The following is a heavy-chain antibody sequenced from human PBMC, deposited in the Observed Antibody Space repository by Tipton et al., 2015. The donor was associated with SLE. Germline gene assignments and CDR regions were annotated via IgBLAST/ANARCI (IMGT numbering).Heavy chain of an antibody. CDR3: ARTLDALDI. V-gene: IGHV4-39*07. J-gene: IGHJ3*02. CDR2: IYYSGSP. Sequence: TLSLTCSVSGGSITSSDSSWGWIRQPPGEGLESIGSIYYSGSPSYNPSLRSRVTISVDTSKNQFSLKLSSVTAADTAVYYCARTLDALDIWGQGTMVTVSS. CDR1: GGSITSSDSS.